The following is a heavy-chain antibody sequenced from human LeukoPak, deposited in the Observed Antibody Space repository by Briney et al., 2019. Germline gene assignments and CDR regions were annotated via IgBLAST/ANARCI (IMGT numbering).Heavy chain of an antibody. J-gene: IGHJ4*02. CDR3: AREYYYDSSGQIPDY. D-gene: IGHD3-22*01. V-gene: IGHV1-18*01. CDR1: GYTFTSYG. CDR2: ISAYNGNT. Sequence: GASVKVSCKASGYTFTSYGISWVRQAPGQGLEWMGWISAYNGNTNYAQKLQGRVTMTTDTSTSTAYMELRSLRSDDTAVYYCAREYYYDSSGQIPDYWGQGTLVTVSS.